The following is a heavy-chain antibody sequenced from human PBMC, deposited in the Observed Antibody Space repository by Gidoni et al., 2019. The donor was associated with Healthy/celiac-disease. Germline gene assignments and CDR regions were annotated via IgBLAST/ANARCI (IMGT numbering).Heavy chain of an antibody. CDR3: ARVPIVVVPAARGYYGMDV. D-gene: IGHD2-2*01. Sequence: QVQLVQSGAEVKKPGASVKVSCKASGYTFTGYYMHWVRQAPGQGLEWMGWINPNSGGTNYAQKFQGRVTMTRDTSISTAYMELSRLRSDDTAVYYCARVPIVVVPAARGYYGMDVWGQGTTVTVSS. V-gene: IGHV1-2*02. CDR2: INPNSGGT. CDR1: GYTFTGYY. J-gene: IGHJ6*02.